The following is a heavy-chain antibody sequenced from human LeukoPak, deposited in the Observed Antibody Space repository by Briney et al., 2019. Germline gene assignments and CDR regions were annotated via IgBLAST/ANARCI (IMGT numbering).Heavy chain of an antibody. CDR2: INPDTGGT. D-gene: IGHD2-2*01. V-gene: IGHV1-2*02. J-gene: IGHJ1*01. CDR3: ARGGEVCSSTSCYRGHEH. CDR1: GYTFTGYN. Sequence: ASVKVSCKASGYTFTGYNMHWVRRAPGQGLEWMGWINPDTGGTSYTQRFQGRVTMTRDTSISTAYMELRRLTSDDTAVYYCARGGEVCSSTSCYRGHEHWGQGTLVTVSS.